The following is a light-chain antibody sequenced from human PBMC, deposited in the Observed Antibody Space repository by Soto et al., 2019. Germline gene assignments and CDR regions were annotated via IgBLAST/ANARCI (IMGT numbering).Light chain of an antibody. CDR2: EVS. Sequence: QSVLTQPASVSGSPGQSITISCTGTSSDVGGYNYVSWYQQHPGKVPKLMIYEVSNRPSGVSNRFSGSKSGNTASLTISGLQAEDEADYYCGSYTSSSTHVVFGGGTKVTVL. J-gene: IGLJ2*01. V-gene: IGLV2-14*01. CDR1: SSDVGGYNY. CDR3: GSYTSSSTHVV.